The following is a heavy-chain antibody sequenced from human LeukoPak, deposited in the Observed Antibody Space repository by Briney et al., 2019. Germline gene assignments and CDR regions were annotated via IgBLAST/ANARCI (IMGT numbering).Heavy chain of an antibody. V-gene: IGHV3-30*02. J-gene: IGHJ3*02. CDR3: ATGASYGFHI. CDR2: IPNHGNSE. CDR1: GFTFNTYA. D-gene: IGHD1-26*01. Sequence: GGSLRLSCVASGFTFNTYAMDWVRQAPGKGLEWVSFIPNHGNSEYYADSVKGRFTISRDNSKNTLSLQMNSLRAEDSAVYYCATGASYGFHIWGQGTMVTVSS.